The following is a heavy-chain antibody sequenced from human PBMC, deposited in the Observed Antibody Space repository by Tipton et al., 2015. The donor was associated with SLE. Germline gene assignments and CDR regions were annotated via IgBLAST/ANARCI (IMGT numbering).Heavy chain of an antibody. CDR1: GYSFSTYW. Sequence: QLVQSGAEVKKPGESLKISCKGFGYSFSTYWIAWVRRMPGQGLEWMGIIYPDDSDTRYSPSFQGQVTISVDKSISTAYLQWSSLKASDTAMYYCARPRGTASYGMDVWGQGTTVTVSS. J-gene: IGHJ6*02. CDR2: IYPDDSDT. V-gene: IGHV5-51*03. CDR3: ARPRGTASYGMDV. D-gene: IGHD1-1*01.